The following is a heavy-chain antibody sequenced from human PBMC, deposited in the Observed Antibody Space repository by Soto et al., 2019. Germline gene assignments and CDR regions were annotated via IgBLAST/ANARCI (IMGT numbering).Heavy chain of an antibody. CDR3: ARTIGRRGYSYGIIDY. V-gene: IGHV4-39*01. D-gene: IGHD5-18*01. CDR1: GGSISSSSYY. J-gene: IGHJ4*02. Sequence: SEPLSLTCTVSGGSISSSSYYWGWIRQPPGKGLEWIGSIYYSGSTYYNPSLKSRVTISVDTSKNQFSLKLSSVTAADTAVYYCARTIGRRGYSYGIIDYWGQGTLVTVSS. CDR2: IYYSGST.